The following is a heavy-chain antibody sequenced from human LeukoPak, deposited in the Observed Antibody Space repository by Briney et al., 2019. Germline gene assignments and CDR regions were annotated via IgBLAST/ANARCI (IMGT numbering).Heavy chain of an antibody. CDR3: ARTREWFDP. CDR2: IYTSGST. CDR1: GGSISSYY. V-gene: IGHV4-4*09. J-gene: IGHJ5*02. Sequence: SETLCLTCTVSGGSISSYYWSWIRQPPGKGLEWIGYIYTSGSTNYNPSLKSRVTISVDTSKNQFSLKLSSVTAADTAVYYCARTREWFDPWGQGTLVTVSS.